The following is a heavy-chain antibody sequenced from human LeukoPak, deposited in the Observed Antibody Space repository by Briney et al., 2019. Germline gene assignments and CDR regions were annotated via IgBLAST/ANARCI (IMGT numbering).Heavy chain of an antibody. Sequence: GGSLRLSCAASGFTFSSYSMNWVRQAPGKGLEWVSSISSSSSYIYYADSVKGRFTISRDNAKNSLYLQMNSLRAEDTAVYYCARNYYDSSGYYYLSEGDPYYFDYWGQGTLVTVSS. CDR1: GFTFSSYS. CDR3: ARNYYDSSGYYYLSEGDPYYFDY. V-gene: IGHV3-21*01. D-gene: IGHD3-22*01. CDR2: ISSSSSYI. J-gene: IGHJ4*02.